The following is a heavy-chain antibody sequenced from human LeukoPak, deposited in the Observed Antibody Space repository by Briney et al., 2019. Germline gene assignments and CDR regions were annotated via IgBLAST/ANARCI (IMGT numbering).Heavy chain of an antibody. CDR1: RYRVSPYW. D-gene: IGHD3-22*01. V-gene: IGHV5-51*01. CDR3: ARPNITSYYDSRGYDAFDV. CDR2: IYPVASDT. Sequence: GESLKISCKGSRYRVSPYWIAWVRHMPRKGLEWMGFIYPVASDTRYSPSFQGQVTISADKSVNTAYLQWSSLKASDSAMYYCARPNITSYYDSRGYDAFDVWGQGTMVTVYS. J-gene: IGHJ3*01.